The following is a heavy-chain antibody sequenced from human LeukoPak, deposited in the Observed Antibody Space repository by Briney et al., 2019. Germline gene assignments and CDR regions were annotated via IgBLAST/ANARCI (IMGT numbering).Heavy chain of an antibody. D-gene: IGHD5-18*01. CDR2: ISAYNGNT. V-gene: IGHV1-18*01. CDR3: ASPRGYSYGDYGMDV. Sequence: ASVKVSCKASGYTFTSYGISWVRQAPGQGLEWMGWISAYNGNTNYAQKLQGRVTMTTDTSTSTAYMELGSLRSEDTAVYYCASPRGYSYGDYGMDVWGQGTTVTVSS. J-gene: IGHJ6*02. CDR1: GYTFTSYG.